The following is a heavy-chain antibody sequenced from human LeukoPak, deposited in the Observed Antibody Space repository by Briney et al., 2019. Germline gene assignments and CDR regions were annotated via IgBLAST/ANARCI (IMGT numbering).Heavy chain of an antibody. CDR1: GFTFSSYA. CDR2: ISGSGGST. J-gene: IGHJ4*02. D-gene: IGHD3-22*01. Sequence: GGSLRLSCAASGFTFSSYAMSWVRQAPGKGLEWVSAISGSGGSTYYADSVKGRFTISRDNSKNTLYLQMNSLRAEDTAVYYCAKKQSYYYDSSALRGGGYFDYWGQGALVTVSS. CDR3: AKKQSYYYDSSALRGGGYFDY. V-gene: IGHV3-23*01.